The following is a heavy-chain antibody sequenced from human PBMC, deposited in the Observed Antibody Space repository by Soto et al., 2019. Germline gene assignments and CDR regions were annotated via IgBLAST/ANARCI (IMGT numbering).Heavy chain of an antibody. Sequence: SSETLSHTCTVSGGSISSYYWSWIRQPTGKGLEWIGYIYYSGSTNYNPSLKSRVTISVDTSKNQFSLKLSSVTAADTAVYYCARGKSSSWYPYYYYGMDVWGQGTTVTVSS. V-gene: IGHV4-59*01. CDR1: GGSISSYY. CDR2: IYYSGST. J-gene: IGHJ6*02. D-gene: IGHD6-13*01. CDR3: ARGKSSSWYPYYYYGMDV.